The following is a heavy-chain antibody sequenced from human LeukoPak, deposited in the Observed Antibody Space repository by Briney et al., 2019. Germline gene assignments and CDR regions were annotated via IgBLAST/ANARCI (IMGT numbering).Heavy chain of an antibody. J-gene: IGHJ4*02. CDR2: INSDGSST. Sequence: PGGSLRLSCAASGFTFSSYWMHWVRQAPGKGLVWVSRINSDGSSTSYADSVRGRFTISRDNAKNTLYLQMNSLRAEDTAVYYCARDRGSSGYYLPLDYWGQGTLVTVSS. CDR3: ARDRGSSGYYLPLDY. CDR1: GFTFSSYW. V-gene: IGHV3-74*01. D-gene: IGHD3-22*01.